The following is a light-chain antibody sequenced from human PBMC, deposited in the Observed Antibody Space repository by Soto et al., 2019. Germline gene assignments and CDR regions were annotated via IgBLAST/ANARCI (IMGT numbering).Light chain of an antibody. J-gene: IGKJ5*01. CDR2: AAS. Sequence: DIQTTQSPSTLSGSVGDRVTITCRASQTISSWLAWYQQKPGKAPKLLIYAASYLQSGVPARFSGSGSGTDFNLSISSLQPEDFATYYCQQANSFPITFGQGTRLEIK. CDR1: QTISSW. V-gene: IGKV1-12*01. CDR3: QQANSFPIT.